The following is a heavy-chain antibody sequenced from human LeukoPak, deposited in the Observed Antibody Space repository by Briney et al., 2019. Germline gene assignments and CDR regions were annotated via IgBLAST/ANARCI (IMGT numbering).Heavy chain of an antibody. J-gene: IGHJ4*02. CDR2: INHSGST. CDR3: ARGLRVQLITFGGVIRDY. D-gene: IGHD3-16*02. V-gene: IGHV4-34*01. CDR1: GFTFTDYA. Sequence: PGGSLRLSCAVSGFTFTDYAMNWFRQPPGKGLEWIGEINHSGSTNYNPSLKSRVTISVDTSKNQFSLKLSSVTAADTAVYYCARGLRVQLITFGGVIRDYWGQGTLVTVSS.